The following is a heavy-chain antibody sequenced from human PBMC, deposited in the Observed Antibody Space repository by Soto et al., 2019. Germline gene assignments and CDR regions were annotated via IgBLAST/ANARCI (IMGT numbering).Heavy chain of an antibody. J-gene: IGHJ5*02. CDR2: IIPIFGTA. V-gene: IGHV1-69*13. D-gene: IGHD2-2*02. CDR1: GGTFSSYA. Sequence: SVKVSCKASGGTFSSYAISWVRQAPGQGLEWMGGIIPIFGTANYAQKFQGRVTITADESTSTAYMELSSLRSEDTAVYYCARTARYCSSTSCYIPWFDPWGQGTLVTVSS. CDR3: ARTARYCSSTSCYIPWFDP.